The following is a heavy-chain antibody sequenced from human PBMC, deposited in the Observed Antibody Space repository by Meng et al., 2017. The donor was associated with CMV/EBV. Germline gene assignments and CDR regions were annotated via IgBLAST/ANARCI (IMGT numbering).Heavy chain of an antibody. D-gene: IGHD3-3*01. J-gene: IGHJ6*02. CDR1: GFTFSSYG. Sequence: GGSLRLSCAASGFTFSSYGMHWVRQAPGKGLEWVAVIWYDGSNKYYADSVKGRFTISRDNSKNTLYLQMNSLRAEDTAVYYCAKDLTYYDFWSGYYPAYYYGMDVWGQGTMVTVSS. V-gene: IGHV3-33*06. CDR2: IWYDGSNK. CDR3: AKDLTYYDFWSGYYPAYYYGMDV.